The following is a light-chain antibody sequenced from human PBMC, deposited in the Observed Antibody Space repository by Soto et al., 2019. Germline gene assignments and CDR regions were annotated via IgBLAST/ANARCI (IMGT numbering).Light chain of an antibody. CDR1: QSVSSSY. V-gene: IGKV3-20*01. CDR3: QPYGRSPPSIT. Sequence: EIVLTQSPGTLSLSPGERATLSCRASQSVSSSYLAWYQQKPGQAPSLLIYVASLSATGIPDRFSGSGSGTDFTIKISRLEPEDFAVYYCQPYGRSPPSITFGHGKRLEIK. CDR2: VAS. J-gene: IGKJ5*01.